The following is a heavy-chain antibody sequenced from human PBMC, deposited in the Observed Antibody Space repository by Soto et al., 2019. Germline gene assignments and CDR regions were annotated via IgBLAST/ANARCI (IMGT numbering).Heavy chain of an antibody. CDR1: GYSFTNYW. CDR3: ARPTTASLYFDY. CDR2: IYPGDSDT. Sequence: GESLKISCKVSGYSFTNYWIGWVHQLPGKGLEWMGTIYPGDSDTKYSQSFRGQVTISADNSISTAYLQWSSLKASDTAVYYCARPTTASLYFDYWGQGTLVTVSS. J-gene: IGHJ4*02. D-gene: IGHD5-12*01. V-gene: IGHV5-51*07.